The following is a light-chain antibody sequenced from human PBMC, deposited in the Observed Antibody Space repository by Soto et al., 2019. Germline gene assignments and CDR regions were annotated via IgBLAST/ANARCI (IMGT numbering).Light chain of an antibody. J-gene: IGLJ1*01. CDR2: DVT. Sequence: LTKPRSVSGSPGQSVTISCTGTSSDVGGYNYVSWYQQHPGKAPKLMIYDVTTRPSGVPDRFSGSESGNTASLTISGLQAEDEADYYCSSHAGSSVVFGTGTKVTVL. V-gene: IGLV2-11*01. CDR1: SSDVGGYNY. CDR3: SSHAGSSVV.